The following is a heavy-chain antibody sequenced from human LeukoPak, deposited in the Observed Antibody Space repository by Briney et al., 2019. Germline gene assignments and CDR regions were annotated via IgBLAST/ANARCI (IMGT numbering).Heavy chain of an antibody. CDR3: ARDPGVRGVIDY. J-gene: IGHJ4*02. CDR1: GGPFSGYY. V-gene: IGHV4-34*01. D-gene: IGHD3-10*01. Sequence: SETLSLTCAVYGGPFSGYYWSWIRQPPGKGLEWIGEINHSGSTNYNPSLKSRVTISVDTSKNQFSLKLSSVTAADTAVYYCARDPGVRGVIDYWGQGTLVTVSS. CDR2: INHSGST.